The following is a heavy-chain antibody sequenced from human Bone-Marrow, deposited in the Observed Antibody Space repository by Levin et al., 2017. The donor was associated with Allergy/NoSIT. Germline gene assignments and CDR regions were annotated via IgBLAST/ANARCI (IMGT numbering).Heavy chain of an antibody. CDR1: GGSFSGYY. D-gene: IGHD2-15*01. CDR3: ARYFVVVPAAMQEFEGYCSGGSCYADPHNWFDP. CDR2: INHSGST. Sequence: SQTLSLTCAVYGGSFSGYYWSWIRQPPGKGLEWIGEINHSGSTNYNPSLKSRVTISVDTSKNQFSLKLSSVTAADTAVYYCARYFVVVPAAMQEFEGYCSGGSCYADPHNWFDPWGQGTLVTVSS. J-gene: IGHJ5*02. V-gene: IGHV4-34*01.